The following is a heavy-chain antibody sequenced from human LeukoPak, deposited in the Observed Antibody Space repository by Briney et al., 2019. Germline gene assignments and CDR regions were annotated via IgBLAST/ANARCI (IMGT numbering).Heavy chain of an antibody. Sequence: GGSLRLSCAASGFTFTTEAMTWVRQAPGKGLEWVSTISDDGRTTYYADSVKGRFTISRDNPKNIVYLQMNSLRAEDTAFYYCAKGLGFMPQFDYWGQGTLVAVSS. J-gene: IGHJ4*02. CDR1: GFTFTTEA. CDR3: AKGLGFMPQFDY. V-gene: IGHV3-23*01. D-gene: IGHD6-19*01. CDR2: ISDDGRTT.